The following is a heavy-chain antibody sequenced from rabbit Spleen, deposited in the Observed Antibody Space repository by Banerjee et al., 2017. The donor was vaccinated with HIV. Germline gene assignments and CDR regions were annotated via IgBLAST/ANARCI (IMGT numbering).Heavy chain of an antibody. CDR3: ARDTSSSFSSYGMDL. CDR1: GVSFSISSY. V-gene: IGHV1S40*01. J-gene: IGHJ6*01. CDR2: IDAGSSGFT. Sequence: QSLEESGGDLVKPGASLTLTCTASGVSFSISSYMCWVRQAPGKGLEWIACIDAGSSGFTYFASWAEGRFTVSKTSSTTVTLHMTSLTAADTATYFCARDTSSSFSSYGMDLWGPGTLVTVS. D-gene: IGHD1-1*01.